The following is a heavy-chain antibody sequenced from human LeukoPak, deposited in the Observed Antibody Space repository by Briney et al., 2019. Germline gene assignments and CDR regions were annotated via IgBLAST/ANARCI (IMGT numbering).Heavy chain of an antibody. Sequence: GGSLRLSCAASGFTLSSFSMNWVRQAPGKGLEWVSSISSSSSYIHYAVSVKGRFTLSRDNAKNSLYLQMNSLRAGDTAVYYCARGGYSGYDAPGFYFDYWGQGTLVTVSS. CDR2: ISSSSSYI. CDR3: ARGGYSGYDAPGFYFDY. J-gene: IGHJ4*02. CDR1: GFTLSSFS. D-gene: IGHD5-12*01. V-gene: IGHV3-21*01.